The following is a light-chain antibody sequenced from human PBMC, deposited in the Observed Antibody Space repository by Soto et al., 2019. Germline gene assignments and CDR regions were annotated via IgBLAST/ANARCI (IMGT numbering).Light chain of an antibody. CDR3: QSHDTSLSVLVV. J-gene: IGLJ2*01. CDR2: GNI. Sequence: QSVLTQPPSVSGAPGQRVTISCTGSSSNIGAGYDVHWYQQLPGTAPKLLIYGNINRPSGVPDRFSGSRSGTSASLAITGLQAEDEADYYCQSHDTSLSVLVVVGGGTKLTVL. V-gene: IGLV1-40*01. CDR1: SSNIGAGYD.